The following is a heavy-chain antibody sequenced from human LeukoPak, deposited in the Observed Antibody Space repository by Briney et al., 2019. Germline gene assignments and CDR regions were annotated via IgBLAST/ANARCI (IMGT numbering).Heavy chain of an antibody. CDR3: AKGPRYSSGWYFDY. CDR2: ISWNSGSI. CDR1: GFTFDDYA. Sequence: GGSLRLSCAASGFTFDDYAMHWVRHAPGKGLEWVSGISWNSGSIGYADSVKGRFTISRDNAKNSLYLQMNSLRAEDMALYYCAKGPRYSSGWYFDYWGQGTLVTVSS. D-gene: IGHD6-19*01. V-gene: IGHV3-9*03. J-gene: IGHJ4*02.